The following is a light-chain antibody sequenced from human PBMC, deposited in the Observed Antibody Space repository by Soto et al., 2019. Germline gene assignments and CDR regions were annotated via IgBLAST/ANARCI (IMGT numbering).Light chain of an antibody. J-gene: IGKJ5*01. Sequence: EIVMTQSPATLSVSPGERATLSCRASQSVSDKLAWFQQKPGQAPRLLIYGASTRATGVPPRFSGSGSGTEFTRTISRLQSEDFAFYFCQQYNSWPPITFRQGTRLEIK. CDR3: QQYNSWPPIT. V-gene: IGKV3-15*01. CDR2: GAS. CDR1: QSVSDK.